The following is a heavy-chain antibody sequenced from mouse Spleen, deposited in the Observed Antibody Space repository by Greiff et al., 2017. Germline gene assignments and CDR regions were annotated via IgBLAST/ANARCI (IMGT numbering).Heavy chain of an antibody. D-gene: IGHD1-2*01. J-gene: IGHJ2*01. CDR1: GYTFTSYY. Sequence: QVQLQQSGPELVKPGASVRISCKASGYTFTSYYIHWVKQRPGQGLEWIGWIYPGNVNTKYNEKFKGKATLTADKSSSTAYMQLSSLTSEDSAVYFCARGYYGRDYFDYWGQGTTLTVSS. CDR2: IYPGNVNT. CDR3: ARGYYGRDYFDY. V-gene: IGHV1S56*01.